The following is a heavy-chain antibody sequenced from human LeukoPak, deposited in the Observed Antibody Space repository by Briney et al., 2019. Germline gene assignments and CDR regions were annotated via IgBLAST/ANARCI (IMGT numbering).Heavy chain of an antibody. CDR2: IYPGGSDT. CDR1: GYSFTSYW. CDR3: ARTYYYDSSGYYSEPYFDY. V-gene: IGHV5-51*01. D-gene: IGHD3-22*01. J-gene: IGHJ4*02. Sequence: GESLKISCKGSGYSFTSYWIGWVRQMPGKGLEWMGIIYPGGSDTRYSPSFQGQVTIPADKSISTAYLQWSSLKASDTAMYYCARTYYYDSSGYYSEPYFDYWGQGTLVTVSS.